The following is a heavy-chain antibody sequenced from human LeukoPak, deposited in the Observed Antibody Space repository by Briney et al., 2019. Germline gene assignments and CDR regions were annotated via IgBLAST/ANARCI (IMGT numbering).Heavy chain of an antibody. CDR2: IIPIFGTA. Sequence: ASVKVSCMASGGTFSSYAISWVRQAPGQGLEWMGGIIPIFGTANHAQKFQGRVTITADESTSTAYMELSSLRSEDTAVYYCARRRTDFWSGYYFDYWGQGTLVTVSS. D-gene: IGHD3-3*01. V-gene: IGHV1-69*13. CDR3: ARRRTDFWSGYYFDY. CDR1: GGTFSSYA. J-gene: IGHJ4*02.